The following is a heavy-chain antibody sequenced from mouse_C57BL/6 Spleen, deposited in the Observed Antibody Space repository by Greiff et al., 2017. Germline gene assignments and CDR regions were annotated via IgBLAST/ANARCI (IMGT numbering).Heavy chain of an antibody. CDR2: ISYSGST. CDR3: AREGITTVERYVDV. D-gene: IGHD1-1*01. CDR1: GYSITSGYD. J-gene: IGHJ1*03. V-gene: IGHV3-1*01. Sequence: VQLQQSGPGMVKPSQSLSLTCTVTGYSITSGYDWHWIRHFPGNKLEWMGYISYSGSTNYNPSLKSRISITHDTSKNHFFLKLNSVTTEDTATYYCAREGITTVERYVDVWGTGTTVTVSS.